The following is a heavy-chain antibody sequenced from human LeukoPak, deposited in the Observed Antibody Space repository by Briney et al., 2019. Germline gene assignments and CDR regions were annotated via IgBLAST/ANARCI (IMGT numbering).Heavy chain of an antibody. CDR3: ATYYYGSGSSTKVDY. CDR1: GLTFSSKW. J-gene: IGHJ4*02. V-gene: IGHV3-74*01. CDR2: IHSDESST. Sequence: GGSLRLSCAASGLTFSSKWTHWDRHGPGKVLVWDSRIHSDESSTIYADSMKGRFSISRDNAKHPLYLQTNSLRAAHTAVSYCATYYYGSGSSTKVDYGGQGTLATASA. D-gene: IGHD3-10*01.